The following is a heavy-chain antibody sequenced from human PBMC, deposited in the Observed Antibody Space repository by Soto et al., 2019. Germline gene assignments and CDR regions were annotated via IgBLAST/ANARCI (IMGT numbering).Heavy chain of an antibody. J-gene: IGHJ4*02. CDR1: GGSISSSTYP. CDR2: IYYTGTT. CDR3: SRERESASEH. Sequence: QLQLQESGPGLVKPSETLSLTCTVSGGSISSSTYPWAWIRQPPGKGLEWIASIYYTGTTYYSPSLKSRVTISVDTSKNHFSLKLSSVTAADKAVYYCSRERESASEHWGQGTLVTVSS. V-gene: IGHV4-39*02.